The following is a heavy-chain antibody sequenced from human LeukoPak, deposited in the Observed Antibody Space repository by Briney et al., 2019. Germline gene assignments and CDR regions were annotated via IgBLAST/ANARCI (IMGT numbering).Heavy chain of an antibody. Sequence: SETLSLTCAVYGGSFSDYYWSWIRQPSGKGLEWIGHIFYSGTTSYNPSLKSRITIVVDRSKNHFSLKLKSVTAADTAVYYCARDRNNGWSDVFDAWGRGTMVTVSS. J-gene: IGHJ3*01. CDR2: IFYSGTT. CDR3: ARDRNNGWSDVFDA. V-gene: IGHV4-59*01. CDR1: GGSFSDYY. D-gene: IGHD6-19*01.